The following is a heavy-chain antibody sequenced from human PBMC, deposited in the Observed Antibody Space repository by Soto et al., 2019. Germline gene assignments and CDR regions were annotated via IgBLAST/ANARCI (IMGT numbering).Heavy chain of an antibody. CDR3: ARGDCIRTSCYPYYYYDGMDV. Sequence: QVQLVESGGGVVQPGRSLRLSCAASGFTFSSYAMHWVRQAPGKGLEWVAFISYDGSNKYYADSVKGRFTISRDNSKNTLYLQMNSLRAEDTAVYYCARGDCIRTSCYPYYYYDGMDVWGQGTTVTVSS. V-gene: IGHV3-30-3*01. J-gene: IGHJ6*02. D-gene: IGHD2-2*01. CDR1: GFTFSSYA. CDR2: ISYDGSNK.